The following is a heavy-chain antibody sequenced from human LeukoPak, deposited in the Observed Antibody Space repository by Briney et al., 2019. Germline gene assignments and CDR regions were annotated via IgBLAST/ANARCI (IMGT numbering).Heavy chain of an antibody. V-gene: IGHV4-34*01. Sequence: SETLSLTCAVYGGSFSGYYWSWIRQPPGKGLEWIGEINHSGSTNYNPSLKSRVTISVDTSKHQFSLQLSSVTAADTAVYYCARGISLELMVYAETRSNEYYFDYWGQGTLVTVSS. J-gene: IGHJ4*02. CDR1: GGSFSGYY. D-gene: IGHD2-8*01. CDR3: ARGISLELMVYAETRSNEYYFDY. CDR2: INHSGST.